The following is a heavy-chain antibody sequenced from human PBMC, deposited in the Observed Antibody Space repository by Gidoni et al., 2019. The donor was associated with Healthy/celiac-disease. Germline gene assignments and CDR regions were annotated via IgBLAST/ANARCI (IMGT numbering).Heavy chain of an antibody. CDR2: IYPGDSDT. J-gene: IGHJ4*02. D-gene: IGHD5-12*01. V-gene: IGHV5-51*03. CDR3: ARLAGEMATSPGYFDY. Sequence: EVQLVQSGAEVKKPGESLKISCKGSGYSFTTYWIGWVRQMRGNGLEWMGIIYPGDSDTRYSQSLQGQVTISADKSISTAYLQWSSLKASDTAMYYCARLAGEMATSPGYFDYWGQGTLVTVSS. CDR1: GYSFTTYW.